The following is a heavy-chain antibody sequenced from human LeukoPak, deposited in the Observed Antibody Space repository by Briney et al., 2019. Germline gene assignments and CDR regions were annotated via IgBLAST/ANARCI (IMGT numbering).Heavy chain of an antibody. CDR2: IYYSGST. CDR1: GGSISSSGYY. Sequence: SETLSLTCSVSGGSISSSGYYWGWIRQPPGKGLEWIGIIYYSGSTYYNPSLKSRVTISVDTSKNQFSLQLRSVTAADSAVYYCAREDPQTRVPEGMDVWGQGTTVTVSS. J-gene: IGHJ6*02. CDR3: AREDPQTRVPEGMDV. V-gene: IGHV4-39*07. D-gene: IGHD4/OR15-4a*01.